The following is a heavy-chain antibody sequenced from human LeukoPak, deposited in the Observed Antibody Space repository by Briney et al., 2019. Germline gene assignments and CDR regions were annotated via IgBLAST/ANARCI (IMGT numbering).Heavy chain of an antibody. V-gene: IGHV4-34*01. D-gene: IGHD6-13*01. J-gene: IGHJ4*02. CDR2: INHSGST. Sequence: SETLSLTCAVYGGSSSGYYWSWIRQPPGKGLEWIGEINHSGSTNYNPSLMSRVTISVDTSKNQFSLKLSSVTAADTAVYYCARGGIAAAWDYWGQGTLVTVSS. CDR1: GGSSSGYY. CDR3: ARGGIAAAWDY.